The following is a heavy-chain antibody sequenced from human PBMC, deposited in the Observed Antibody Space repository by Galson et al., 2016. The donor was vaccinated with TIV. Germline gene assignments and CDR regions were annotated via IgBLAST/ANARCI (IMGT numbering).Heavy chain of an antibody. CDR2: VIPNSGKT. CDR3: ARLASCGGDCYYVDS. CDR1: GYTFPNSE. V-gene: IGHV1-8*01. D-gene: IGHD2-21*02. J-gene: IGHJ4*02. Sequence: VKVSCKASGYTFPNSEINWVRQATGQGLEWMGWVIPNSGKTSYAQKFQGRLTMTRDTSRSTAYMELRSLRSDDTAVYYCARLASCGGDCYYVDSWGQGTLVTVSS.